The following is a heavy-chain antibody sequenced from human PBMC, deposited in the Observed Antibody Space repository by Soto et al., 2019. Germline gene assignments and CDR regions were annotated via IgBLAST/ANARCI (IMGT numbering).Heavy chain of an antibody. CDR1: GEFFGGYY. V-gene: IGHV4-34*01. CDR3: ARGNPGYYYYYMDG. CDR2: INHSGST. Sequence: QVQLQQWGAGLLKPSETLSLTCAVHGEFFGGYYWSWVRQPPGKGLEWIGNINHSGSTQYNPSLKTRVTISADTSKGHFSLKFASVTVADTGGYYCARGNPGYYYYYMDGWGEGATVTVSS. J-gene: IGHJ6*03.